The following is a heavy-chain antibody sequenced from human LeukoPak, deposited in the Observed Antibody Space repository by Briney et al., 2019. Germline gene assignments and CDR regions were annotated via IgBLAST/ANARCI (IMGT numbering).Heavy chain of an antibody. J-gene: IGHJ3*02. CDR3: AKTMPNLWFGESDDAFDI. CDR1: GFTFSSYA. V-gene: IGHV3-30*18. D-gene: IGHD3-10*01. Sequence: GRSLRLSCAASGFTFSSYAMHWVRQAPGKGLEWVAVISYDGSNKYYADSVKGRFTISRDNSKNTLYLQMNSLRAEDTAMYYCAKTMPNLWFGESDDAFDIWGQGTMVTVSS. CDR2: ISYDGSNK.